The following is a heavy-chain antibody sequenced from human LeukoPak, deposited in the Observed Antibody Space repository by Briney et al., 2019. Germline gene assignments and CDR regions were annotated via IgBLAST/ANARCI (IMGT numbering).Heavy chain of an antibody. V-gene: IGHV3-30*04. J-gene: IGHJ6*02. Sequence: PGGSLRLSCAASGFTLSSHALQWVRQAPGKGLEWVAVISYDGGNKCYADSVKGRFTISRDSSKNTLYLQMNSLRAEDTAVYYCARDAQVTRFYYFGIDVWGQGTTVTVSS. CDR1: GFTLSSHA. CDR2: ISYDGGNK. CDR3: ARDAQVTRFYYFGIDV. D-gene: IGHD4-4*01.